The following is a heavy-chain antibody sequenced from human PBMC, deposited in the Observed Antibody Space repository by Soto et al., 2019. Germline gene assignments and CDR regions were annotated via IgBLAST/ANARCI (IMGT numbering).Heavy chain of an antibody. D-gene: IGHD2-8*02. CDR2: ISWNSGTI. V-gene: IGHV3-9*01. CDR1: GFSFDDYA. J-gene: IGHJ6*02. Sequence: DVQVVESGGGLVQPGRSLRLSCAASGFSFDDYAMHWVRPAPGKGLEWVSGISWNSGTIGYADSVKGRFTISRDNAKNSLYLQMNSLRAEDTALYYCAKSTGGTANGMGVWGQGTTVTVSS. CDR3: AKSTGGTANGMGV.